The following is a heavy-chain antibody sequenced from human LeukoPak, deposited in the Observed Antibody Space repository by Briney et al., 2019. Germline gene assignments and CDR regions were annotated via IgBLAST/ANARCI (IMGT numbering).Heavy chain of an antibody. Sequence: ASVKVSCKASGYTFTSYDIDWVRQATGQGLEWMGWMNPNSANTGYAQKFQGRVTMTRNTSISTAYMELSSLRSEDTAVYYCARWDYSSSWYYFDYWGQGTLVTVSS. CDR3: ARWDYSSSWYYFDY. CDR2: MNPNSANT. J-gene: IGHJ4*02. CDR1: GYTFTSYD. D-gene: IGHD6-13*01. V-gene: IGHV1-8*01.